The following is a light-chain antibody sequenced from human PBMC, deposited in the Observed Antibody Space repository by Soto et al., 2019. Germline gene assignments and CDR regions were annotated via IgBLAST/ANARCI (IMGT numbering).Light chain of an antibody. J-gene: IGKJ1*01. V-gene: IGKV3-20*01. CDR3: QQYYSTPRT. CDR2: GTS. CDR1: QSVPRSY. Sequence: EIVLTQSPGTLSLSPGERATLSCRASQSVPRSYLAWYQQKPGQAPRLLIYGTSSRATGIPDRFSGSGSGTDFTLTISSLQAEDVAVYYCQQYYSTPRTFGHGTKVEIK.